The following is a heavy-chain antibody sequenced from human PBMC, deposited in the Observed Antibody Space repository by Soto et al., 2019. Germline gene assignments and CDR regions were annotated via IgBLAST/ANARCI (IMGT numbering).Heavy chain of an antibody. D-gene: IGHD1-20*01. CDR2: IYASGSP. V-gene: IGHV4-59*01. CDR3: TRETVAGITGLDY. CDR1: GGSISVYY. Sequence: NPSETLSLTCTISGGSISVYYWSWIRQTAGQGLEWIGYIYASGSPYYNPSLRSRVTISADTSKNQISLKLTSPTAADTALYYCTRETVAGITGLDYWGPGTLVTVSS. J-gene: IGHJ4*02.